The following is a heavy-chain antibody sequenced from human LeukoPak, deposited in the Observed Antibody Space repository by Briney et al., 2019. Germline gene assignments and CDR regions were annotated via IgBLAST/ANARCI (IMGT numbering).Heavy chain of an antibody. Sequence: GASVKVSCKASGYTFTSYGISWVRQAPGQGLEWMGWINAYNGNTNYAQKLQGRVTMTTDTSTSTAYMELRSLRSDDTAVYYCARAPSYYDSSGYYVRTEFDYWGQGTLVTVSS. J-gene: IGHJ4*02. CDR2: INAYNGNT. CDR1: GYTFTSYG. V-gene: IGHV1-18*01. CDR3: ARAPSYYDSSGYYVRTEFDY. D-gene: IGHD3-22*01.